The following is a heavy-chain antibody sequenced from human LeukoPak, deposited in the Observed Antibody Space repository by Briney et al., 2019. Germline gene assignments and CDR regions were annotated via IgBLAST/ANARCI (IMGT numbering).Heavy chain of an antibody. Sequence: SETLSLTCTVSGGSMNDYYWTWVRQPPGRGLEWIGYIFDIGNTNYNPSLKSRVTISLDTPKNQFSLRLNSVTAADTAVYYCAKGMMPDWFDPWGQGTLVTVSS. CDR2: IFDIGNT. D-gene: IGHD2-2*01. CDR1: GGSMNDYY. CDR3: AKGMMPDWFDP. J-gene: IGHJ5*02. V-gene: IGHV4-59*01.